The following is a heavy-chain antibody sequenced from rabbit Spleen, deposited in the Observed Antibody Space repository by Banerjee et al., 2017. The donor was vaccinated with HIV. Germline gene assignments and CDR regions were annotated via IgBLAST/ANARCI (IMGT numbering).Heavy chain of an antibody. CDR3: ARGWGNFNL. CDR1: GFTISGDYY. D-gene: IGHD3-1*01. J-gene: IGHJ4*01. Sequence: QEQLEESGGDLVKPGASLALTCTASGFTISGDYYMCWVRQAPGKGLEWIACIYASSSGSLCYASWAKGRFTISKTSSTTVTLQVTSLTAADTATYFCARGWGNFNLWGPGTLVTVS. CDR2: IYASSSGSL. V-gene: IGHV1S45*01.